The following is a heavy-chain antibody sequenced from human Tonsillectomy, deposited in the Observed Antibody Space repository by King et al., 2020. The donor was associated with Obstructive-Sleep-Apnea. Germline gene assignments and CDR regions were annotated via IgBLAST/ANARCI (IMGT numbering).Heavy chain of an antibody. CDR1: GFTFSSYG. V-gene: IGHV3-30*18. D-gene: IGHD2-21*01. J-gene: IGHJ5*02. Sequence: VQLVESGGGVVQPGRSLRLSCAASGFTFSSYGMHWVRQAPGKGLEWVAIISYDGGNKDYADSVKGRFTISRDNSKNTLYLQMNSLRAEDTAVYYCAKGGLGALGALGPSISSYNWFDPWGQGTLVTVSS. CDR3: AKGGLGALGALGPSISSYNWFDP. CDR2: ISYDGGNK.